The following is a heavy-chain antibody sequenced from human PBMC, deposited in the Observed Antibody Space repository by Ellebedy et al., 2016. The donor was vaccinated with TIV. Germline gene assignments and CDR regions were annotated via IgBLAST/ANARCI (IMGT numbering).Heavy chain of an antibody. CDR1: GFTFDSYA. J-gene: IGHJ4*02. Sequence: PGGSLRLSCVASGFTFDSYAMHWVRQAPGKGLEWVAVISHDGSSQYYADSVKGRFTISRDSSKNTLYLQMNSLRAEDAAVYYCAREAAGNGGKLDYWGQGALVTVSS. V-gene: IGHV3-30*14. D-gene: IGHD4-23*01. CDR2: ISHDGSSQ. CDR3: AREAAGNGGKLDY.